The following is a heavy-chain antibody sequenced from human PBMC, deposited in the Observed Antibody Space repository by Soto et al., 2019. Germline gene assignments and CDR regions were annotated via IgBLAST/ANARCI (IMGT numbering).Heavy chain of an antibody. Sequence: PSETLSLTCTVSGGSISSYYWSWIRQPQGKGLEWIGYIHYSGSTNYNPSLKSRVTISVDTSKNQFSLKLSSVTAADTAVYYCARGSAVLWFGELRCGAFDIWGQGTMVTVSS. D-gene: IGHD3-10*01. CDR2: IHYSGST. CDR3: ARGSAVLWFGELRCGAFDI. CDR1: GGSISSYY. V-gene: IGHV4-59*01. J-gene: IGHJ3*02.